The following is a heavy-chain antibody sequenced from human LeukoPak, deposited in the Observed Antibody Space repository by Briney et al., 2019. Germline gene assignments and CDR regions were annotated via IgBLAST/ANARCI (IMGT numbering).Heavy chain of an antibody. CDR1: GDSVSIDSAT. Sequence: SQTLSLTSAISGDSVSIDSATWNCIRQSPSRGLEWLGRTYHRSKWYNDYAVSVKSRITINPDTSKNQFSLQLDSVIPEDTAMYYCARVIVVCVTSCDLPLWGQGTLVTVSP. CDR2: TYHRSKWYN. V-gene: IGHV6-1*01. J-gene: IGHJ1*01. CDR3: ARVIVVCVTSCDLPL. D-gene: IGHD3-22*01.